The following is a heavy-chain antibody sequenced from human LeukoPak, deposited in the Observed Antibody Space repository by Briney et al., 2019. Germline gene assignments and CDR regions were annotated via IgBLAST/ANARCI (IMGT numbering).Heavy chain of an antibody. CDR1: GFTFSNYA. J-gene: IGHJ4*02. CDR2: ISGSGAST. Sequence: PGGCPRLSCAASGFTFSNYAMSWVRQAAGKGLEWVSAISGSGASTYYADSVKGRFTISRDNSKNTLYLQMNSLRAEDTAVYYCAKAVGGYCSGGSCYLFDYWGQGTLVTVSS. CDR3: AKAVGGYCSGGSCYLFDY. D-gene: IGHD2-15*01. V-gene: IGHV3-23*01.